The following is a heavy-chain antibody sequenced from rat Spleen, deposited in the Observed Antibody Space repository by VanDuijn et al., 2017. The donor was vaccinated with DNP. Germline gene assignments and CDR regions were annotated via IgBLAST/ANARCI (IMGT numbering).Heavy chain of an antibody. J-gene: IGHJ2*01. CDR2: ISYDGSST. Sequence: EVQLVESGGGLVQPGRSMTLSCAASGFSVSDYNMAWVRQAPKKGLEWVATISYDGSSTYYRDSVKGRFTISRDNAKNTLYLQMNSLRSEDTATYYGARGTDYWGQGVMVTVSS. V-gene: IGHV5-7*01. CDR1: GFSVSDYN. CDR3: ARGTDY.